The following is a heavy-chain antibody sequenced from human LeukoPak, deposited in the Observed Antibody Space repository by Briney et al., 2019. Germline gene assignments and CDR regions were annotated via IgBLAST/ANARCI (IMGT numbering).Heavy chain of an antibody. CDR2: INPNSGDT. Sequence: ASVKVSCTSSGYSFTGYFMQWVRQPPAQGLEWMGWINPNSGDTNYAQKFQGRVTMTRDTSISTAYMELSRLRSDDAAVYYCARRFYYAMDVWGQGTTVTVSS. CDR1: GYSFTGYF. D-gene: IGHD3-16*01. J-gene: IGHJ6*02. V-gene: IGHV1-2*02. CDR3: ARRFYYAMDV.